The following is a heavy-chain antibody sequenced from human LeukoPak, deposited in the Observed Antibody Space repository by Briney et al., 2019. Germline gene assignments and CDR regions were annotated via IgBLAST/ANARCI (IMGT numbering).Heavy chain of an antibody. V-gene: IGHV3-23*01. J-gene: IGHJ4*02. Sequence: QAGGSLRLSCAAPGFTFSSYAMSWVRQAPGKGLEWVSAISGSGGSTYYADSVKGRFTISRDNSKNTLYLQMNSLRAEDTAVYYCAKAGWLRLRPPAFDYWGQGTLVTVSS. D-gene: IGHD5-12*01. CDR3: AKAGWLRLRPPAFDY. CDR1: GFTFSSYA. CDR2: ISGSGGST.